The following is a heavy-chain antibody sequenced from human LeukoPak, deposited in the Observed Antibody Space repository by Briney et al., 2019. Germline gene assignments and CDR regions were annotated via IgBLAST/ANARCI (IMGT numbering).Heavy chain of an antibody. CDR2: IRYGGSNK. V-gene: IGHV3-30*02. D-gene: IGHD3-22*01. Sequence: GGSLRLSCAASGFTFSSYGMHWVRQAPGKGLEGVAFIRYGGSNKYYADSVKGRFTISRDNSKNTLYLQMNSLRAEDTAVYYCAKAGESGYGYTYFDYWGQGTLVTVSS. J-gene: IGHJ4*02. CDR3: AKAGESGYGYTYFDY. CDR1: GFTFSSYG.